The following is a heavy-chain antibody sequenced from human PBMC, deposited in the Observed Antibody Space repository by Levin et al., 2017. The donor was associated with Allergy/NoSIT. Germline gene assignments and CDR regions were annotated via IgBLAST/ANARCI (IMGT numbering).Heavy chain of an antibody. CDR2: ISSGSNYI. D-gene: IGHD6-19*01. CDR1: GFTFSSYS. J-gene: IGHJ4*02. V-gene: IGHV3-21*01. CDR3: ARGSGSGWSAYFFDY. Sequence: KAGGSLRLSCAASGFTFSSYSINWVRQAPGTGLEWVSSISSGSNYIYYADSVRGRFTISRDNAKNSLYLQMNSLRAEDTAVYYCARGSGSGWSAYFFDYWGQGTLVTVSS.